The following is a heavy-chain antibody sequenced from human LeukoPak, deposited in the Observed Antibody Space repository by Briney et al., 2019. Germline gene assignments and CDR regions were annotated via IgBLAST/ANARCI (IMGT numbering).Heavy chain of an antibody. J-gene: IGHJ1*01. V-gene: IGHV3-66*02. CDR3: ARGYDSSGYYSAEYFQH. CDR1: GFTVSSNH. D-gene: IGHD3-22*01. CDR2: IYSGGST. Sequence: PGGSLRLSCAASGFTVSSNHMSWVRQAPGKGLEWVSVIYSGGSTHYADSVKGRFTISRDNSKNTLYLQMNSLRAEDTAVYYCARGYDSSGYYSAEYFQHWGQGTLVTVSP.